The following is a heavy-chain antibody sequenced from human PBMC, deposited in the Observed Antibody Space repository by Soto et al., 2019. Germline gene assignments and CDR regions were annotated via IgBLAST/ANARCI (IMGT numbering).Heavy chain of an antibody. CDR3: AKGLAAAGTSFDY. J-gene: IGHJ4*02. CDR1: GFTFSSYA. D-gene: IGHD6-13*01. Sequence: GGSLRLSCAASGFTFSSYAMSWVRQAPGKGLEWVSAISGSGGCTYYADSVKGRFTISRDNSKNTLYLQMNSLRAEDTAVYYCAKGLAAAGTSFDYWGQGTLVTVSS. CDR2: ISGSGGCT. V-gene: IGHV3-23*01.